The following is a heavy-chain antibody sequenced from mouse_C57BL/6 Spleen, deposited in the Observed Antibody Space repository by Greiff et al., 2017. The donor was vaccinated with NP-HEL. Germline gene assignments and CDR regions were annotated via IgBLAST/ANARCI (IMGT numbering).Heavy chain of an antibody. Sequence: EVMLVESGGGLVQPGGSLKLSCAASGFTFSDYGMAWVRQAPRKGPEWVAFISHLAYSIYYADTVTGRFTISRENAKNTLYLEMSSLRSEDTAMYYCARHDAMDYWGQGTSVTVSS. CDR2: ISHLAYSI. V-gene: IGHV5-15*01. CDR3: ARHDAMDY. J-gene: IGHJ4*01. CDR1: GFTFSDYG.